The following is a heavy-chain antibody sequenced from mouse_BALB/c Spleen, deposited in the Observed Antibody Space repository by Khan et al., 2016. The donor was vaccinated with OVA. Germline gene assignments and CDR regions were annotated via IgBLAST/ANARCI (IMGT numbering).Heavy chain of an antibody. CDR1: GFTFSTFV. V-gene: IGHV5-9-1*01. CDR3: ANGNYGWFAY. Sequence: EVELVESGGGLVEPGGSLKLSCAASGFTFSTFVMSWVRQPPEKRLEWVATISSAATYTYYPDSVKGRFNISRDNAKNTLYLQMNSLRSEDTAIYYCANGNYGWFAYWGQGTLVTVSA. D-gene: IGHD2-1*01. J-gene: IGHJ3*01. CDR2: ISSAATYT.